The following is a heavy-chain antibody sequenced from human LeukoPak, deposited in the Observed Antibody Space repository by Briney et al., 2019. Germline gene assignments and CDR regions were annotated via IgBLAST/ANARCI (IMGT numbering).Heavy chain of an antibody. V-gene: IGHV3-74*01. D-gene: IGHD3-22*01. Sequence: GSLRLSCEASGFTFSSYWMHWVRQTPGKGLMWVARIKSDGSTIYADSVKGRFTISRDNSKNTLYLQMNSLRAEDTAVYYCAKDPYYYDSSGYFDYWGQGTLVTVSS. CDR3: AKDPYYYDSSGYFDY. CDR2: IKSDGST. J-gene: IGHJ4*02. CDR1: GFTFSSYW.